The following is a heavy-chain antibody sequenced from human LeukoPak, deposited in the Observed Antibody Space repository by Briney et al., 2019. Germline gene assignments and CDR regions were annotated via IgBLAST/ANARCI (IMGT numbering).Heavy chain of an antibody. CDR3: PRVYCSSSSCYNADY. CDR2: INLNGGST. CDR1: GYTFTSYY. D-gene: IGHD2-2*02. J-gene: IGHJ4*02. V-gene: IGHV1-46*03. Sequence: ASVKVSCKTSGYTFTSYYMHWVRQAPGQGLEWMGIINLNGGSTKYAQKFQGRCTMIRDTSTSTVYIELSSLRSEDRAVYYCPRVYCSSSSCYNADYWGQGTLVTVSS.